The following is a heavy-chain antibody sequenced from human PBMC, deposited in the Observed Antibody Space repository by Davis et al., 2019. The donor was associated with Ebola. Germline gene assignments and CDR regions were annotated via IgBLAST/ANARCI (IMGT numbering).Heavy chain of an antibody. V-gene: IGHV3-73*01. CDR3: TTQRHGSDDY. CDR2: IRSKANSYAT. CDR1: GFTFSGSA. D-gene: IGHD3-10*01. Sequence: GGSLRLSCAASGFTFSGSAMHWVRQAPGKGLEWVGRIRSKANSYATAYAASVKGRFTISRDDSKNTAYLQMNSLKTEDTAVYYCTTQRHGSDDYWGQGTLVTVSS. J-gene: IGHJ4*02.